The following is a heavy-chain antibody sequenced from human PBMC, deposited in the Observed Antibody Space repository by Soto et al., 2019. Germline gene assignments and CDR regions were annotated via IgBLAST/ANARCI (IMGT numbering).Heavy chain of an antibody. D-gene: IGHD1-1*01. J-gene: IGHJ6*03. CDR1: GFTFSSYG. CDR3: ARVPSYNWNDVVMEGKRSGYYMDV. Sequence: PGGSLRLSCAASGFTFSSYGMHWVRQAPGKGLEWVAVIWYDGSNKYYADSVKGRFTISRDNSKNTLYLQMNSLRAEDTAVYYCARVPSYNWNDVVMEGKRSGYYMDVWGKGTTVTVSS. V-gene: IGHV3-33*01. CDR2: IWYDGSNK.